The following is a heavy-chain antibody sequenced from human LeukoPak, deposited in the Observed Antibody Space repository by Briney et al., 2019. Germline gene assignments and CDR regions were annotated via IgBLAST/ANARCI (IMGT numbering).Heavy chain of an antibody. V-gene: IGHV7-4-1*02. J-gene: IGHJ6*03. CDR3: ARDLRYSGYEYYYYYYMDV. CDR1: GYTFTSYA. CDR2: INTNTGNP. D-gene: IGHD5-12*01. Sequence: ASVKVSCKASGYTFTSYAMNWVRQAPGQGLEWMGWINTNTGNPTYAQGFTGRFVFSLDTSVSTAYLQISSLKAEDTAVYYCARDLRYSGYEYYYYYYMDVWGKGTAVTVSS.